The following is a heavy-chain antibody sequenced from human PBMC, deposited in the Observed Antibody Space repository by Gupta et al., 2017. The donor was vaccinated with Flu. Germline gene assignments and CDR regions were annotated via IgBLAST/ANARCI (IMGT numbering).Heavy chain of an antibody. CDR3: VRERGPFDAFDI. CDR2: IWADGNHQ. Sequence: VRQAPGKGLEWVAVIWADGNHQFYADSVQGRFILSRDNSKSTLSLQMTSLRAEDTALYYCVRERGPFDAFDIWCQGTMVTVSS. D-gene: IGHD3-10*01. J-gene: IGHJ3*02. V-gene: IGHV3-33*01.